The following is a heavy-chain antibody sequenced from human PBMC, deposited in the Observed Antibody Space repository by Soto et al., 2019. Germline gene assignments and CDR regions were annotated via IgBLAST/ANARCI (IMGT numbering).Heavy chain of an antibody. D-gene: IGHD3-16*01. CDR1: GFSISSYW. J-gene: IGHJ3*02. V-gene: IGHV3-7*03. CDR2: IKQDGSQK. CDR3: ARDGAALDI. Sequence: EVQLVESGGGLVQPGGSLRLSCVAPGFSISSYWMSWVRQAPGKGLEWVADIKQDGSQKYYADSAKGRFTISRDNAKNSLYLQMSSLRVEDTAVYYCARDGAALDIWGQGTMVTVSS.